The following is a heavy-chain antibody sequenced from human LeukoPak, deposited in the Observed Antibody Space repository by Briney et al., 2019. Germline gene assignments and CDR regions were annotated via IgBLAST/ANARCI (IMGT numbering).Heavy chain of an antibody. CDR1: GGSISSVY. CDR3: ARGPYTSGSFKFDY. V-gene: IGHV4-4*07. Sequence: KASETLSLTCTVSGGSISSVYWSWIRQPAGKGLEWIGRIYNNENTNYKPSLKSRVTMSLDTSKNQFSLKLSSVTAADTAVYYCARGPYTSGSFKFDYWGQGILVTVSS. CDR2: IYNNENT. D-gene: IGHD3-10*01. J-gene: IGHJ4*02.